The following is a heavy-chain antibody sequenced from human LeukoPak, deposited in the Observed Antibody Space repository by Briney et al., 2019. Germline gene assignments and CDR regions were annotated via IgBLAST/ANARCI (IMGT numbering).Heavy chain of an antibody. J-gene: IGHJ4*02. D-gene: IGHD6-13*01. CDR2: IYYSGST. CDR3: ARGRSSSSWSTPSY. V-gene: IGHV4-59*01. CDR1: GGSISSYY. Sequence: SETLSLTCTVSGGSISSYYWSWIRQPPGKGLEGIGYIYYSGSTNYNPSLKRRVTISVDTSKSQFSLKLSSVTAADTAVYYCARGRSSSSWSTPSYWGQGTLVTVSS.